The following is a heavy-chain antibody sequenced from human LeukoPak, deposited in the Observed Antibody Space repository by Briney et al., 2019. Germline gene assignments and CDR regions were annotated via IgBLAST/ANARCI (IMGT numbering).Heavy chain of an antibody. D-gene: IGHD3-3*01. V-gene: IGHV3-21*01. Sequence: TGGSLRLSCAASGFTFSSCSMNWVRQAPGKGLEWVSSISSSSSYIYYADSVKGRFTISRDNAKNSLYLQMNSLRAEDTAVYYCARDRGDYMDVWGKGTTVTISS. CDR1: GFTFSSCS. CDR2: ISSSSSYI. J-gene: IGHJ6*03. CDR3: ARDRGDYMDV.